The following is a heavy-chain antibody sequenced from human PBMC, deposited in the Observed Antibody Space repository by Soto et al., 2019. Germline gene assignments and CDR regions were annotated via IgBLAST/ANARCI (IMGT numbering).Heavy chain of an antibody. CDR1: GFTFSNYA. CDR3: AKFFVETGSNSGWPWSFHY. Sequence: EVQLLESGGGLVQPGRSMRLSCAPSGFTFSNYARSWLRQAPGQGLDWVSAISGSGGTTYYADSVKGRFTISRDNFKNTLFLQMNSRRAEDAAVYYCAKFFVETGSNSGWPWSFHYWGQGTLVTVSS. CDR2: ISGSGGTT. D-gene: IGHD6-25*01. V-gene: IGHV3-23*01. J-gene: IGHJ4*02.